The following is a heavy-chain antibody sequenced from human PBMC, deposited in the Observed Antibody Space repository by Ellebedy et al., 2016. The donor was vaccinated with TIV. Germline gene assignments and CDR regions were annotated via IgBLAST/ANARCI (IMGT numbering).Heavy chain of an antibody. Sequence: MPSETLSLTCTVPGGSISSYYWSWIRQPPGKGLEWIGFIYYSGSTNYNPSLKSRVTISVDTSKNQFSLKLSSVTAADTAVYYCARGMKDSSGYFYWYFDLWGRGTLVTVSS. CDR3: ARGMKDSSGYFYWYFDL. CDR2: IYYSGST. J-gene: IGHJ2*01. CDR1: GGSISSYY. V-gene: IGHV4-59*12. D-gene: IGHD3-22*01.